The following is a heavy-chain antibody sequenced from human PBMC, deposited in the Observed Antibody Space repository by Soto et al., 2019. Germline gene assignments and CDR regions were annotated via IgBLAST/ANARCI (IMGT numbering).Heavy chain of an antibody. V-gene: IGHV4-4*02. CDR1: GGSLYSSNW. J-gene: IGHJ5*02. Sequence: TCDVSGGSLYSSNWWTWVRQTPGKGLEWIGEIHHSGSTYYNPSLKSRVTISVDTSKNQFSLKLSSVTAADTAVYYCARHLAYYYDSSGYYYFNWFDPWGQGTLVTVSS. CDR3: ARHLAYYYDSSGYYYFNWFDP. CDR2: IHHSGST. D-gene: IGHD3-22*01.